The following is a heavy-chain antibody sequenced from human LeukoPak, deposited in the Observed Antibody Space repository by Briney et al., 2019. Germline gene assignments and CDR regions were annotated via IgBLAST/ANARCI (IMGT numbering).Heavy chain of an antibody. CDR3: ARGQAVGATQEYFDY. CDR1: RFTFSNYG. J-gene: IGHJ4*02. CDR2: IWYDGSNS. V-gene: IGHV3-33*01. Sequence: GRSLRLSCAASRFTFSNYGMHPVRQAPGKGLEWVAVIWYDGSNSYYADSVKGRFTISRDNSKNTLYLQTNSLRAEDTAVYYCARGQAVGATQEYFDYWGQGTLVTVSS. D-gene: IGHD1-26*01.